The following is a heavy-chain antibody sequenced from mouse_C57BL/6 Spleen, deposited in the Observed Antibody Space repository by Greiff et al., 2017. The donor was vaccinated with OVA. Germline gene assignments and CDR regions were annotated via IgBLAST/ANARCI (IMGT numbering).Heavy chain of an antibody. J-gene: IGHJ3*01. D-gene: IGHD1-1*01. Sequence: EVQLVESGGGLVKPGGSLKLSCAASGFTFSDYGMHWVRQAPEKGLEWVAYISSGSSTIYYADTVKGRFTISRDNAKNTLFLQMTSLRSEDTAMYYCAGAHYCDGRGFAYWGQGTLVTVSA. CDR2: ISSGSSTI. CDR3: AGAHYCDGRGFAY. V-gene: IGHV5-17*01. CDR1: GFTFSDYG.